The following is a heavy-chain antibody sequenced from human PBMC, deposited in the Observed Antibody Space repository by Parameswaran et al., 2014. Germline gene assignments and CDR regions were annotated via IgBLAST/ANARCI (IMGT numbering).Heavy chain of an antibody. V-gene: IGHV3-15*01. CDR1: GFTFSNAW. CDR3: TTVYDFWSGYYYFRY. D-gene: IGHD3-3*01. J-gene: IGHJ4*02. CDR2: IKSKTDGGTT. Sequence: SCAASGFTFSNAWMSWVRQAPGKGLEWVGRIKSKTDGGTTDYAAPVKGRFTISRDDSKNTLYLQMNSLKTEDTAVYYCTTVYDFWSGYYYFRYWGQGTLVTVSS.